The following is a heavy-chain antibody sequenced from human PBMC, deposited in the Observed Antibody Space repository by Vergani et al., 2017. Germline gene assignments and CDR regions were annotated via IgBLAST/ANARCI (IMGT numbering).Heavy chain of an antibody. CDR3: ARVRRIGLAAAGTPLVGWGYFDY. V-gene: IGHV4-34*01. Sequence: QVQLPQWGAGLLKPSETLSLTCAVYGGSFSGYYWSWIRQPPGKGLEWIGEINHSGSTNYNPSLKSRVTISVDTSKNQFSLKLSSVTAADTAVYFCARVRRIGLAAAGTPLVGWGYFDYWGQGTLVTVSS. CDR2: INHSGST. J-gene: IGHJ4*02. CDR1: GGSFSGYY. D-gene: IGHD6-13*01.